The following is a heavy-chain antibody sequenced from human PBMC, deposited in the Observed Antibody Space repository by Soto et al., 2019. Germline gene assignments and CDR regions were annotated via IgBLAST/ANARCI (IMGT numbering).Heavy chain of an antibody. V-gene: IGHV3-33*01. Sequence: GSLRLSCAASGFTFNTYGFNWVRQAPGKGLERVAVIWYDGNTKYYADSVKGRFTISRDNLKKTLYLQMNSLTAEDTAVYYCARPLVAPVAGPYYYGMDVWGQGTTVTVSS. D-gene: IGHD6-19*01. J-gene: IGHJ6*02. CDR3: ARPLVAPVAGPYYYGMDV. CDR2: IWYDGNTK. CDR1: GFTFNTYG.